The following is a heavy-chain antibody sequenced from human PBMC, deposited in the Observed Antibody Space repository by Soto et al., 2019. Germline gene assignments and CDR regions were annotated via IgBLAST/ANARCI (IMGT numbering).Heavy chain of an antibody. CDR2: ISGSGGST. V-gene: IGHV3-23*01. CDR1: GFTFSSYA. D-gene: IGHD3-22*01. J-gene: IGHJ4*02. CDR3: AKAFRGYYYYFDY. Sequence: PGGSLRLSCAASGFTFSSYAMSWVRQAPGKGLEWVPAISGSGGSTYYADSVKGRFTISRDNSKNTLYLQMNSLRAEDTAVYYCAKAFRGYYYYFDYWGQGTLVTVSS.